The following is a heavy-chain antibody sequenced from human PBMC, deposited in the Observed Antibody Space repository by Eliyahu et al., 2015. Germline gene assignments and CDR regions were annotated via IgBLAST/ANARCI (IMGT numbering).Heavy chain of an antibody. D-gene: IGHD6-19*01. CDR2: IDPSDSYT. CDR3: ARIAVAGGNYYYYGMDV. CDR1: GYSFTSXW. V-gene: IGHV5-10-1*03. Sequence: EVQLVQSGAEVKKPGESLRXSCXGSGYSFTSXWISWVRQMPGKGLEWMGRIDPSDSYTNYSPSFQGHVTISADKSISTAYLQWSSLKASDTAMYYCARIAVAGGNYYYYGMDVWGQGTTVTVSS. J-gene: IGHJ6*02.